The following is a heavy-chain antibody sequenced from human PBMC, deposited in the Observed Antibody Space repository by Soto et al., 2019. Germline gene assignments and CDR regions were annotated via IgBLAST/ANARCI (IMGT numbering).Heavy chain of an antibody. D-gene: IGHD3-3*01. CDR3: TRAPYVLRFFAWLPPGGDYAMDV. Sequence: GGSLRLSCAVSGFSFSSYCMHCVLQVPGKRLVCVSRINGEGSTTTYADSVEGRFSISRDNSENTLYLQMSPLRDEDTAVYYCTRAPYVLRFFAWLPPGGDYAMDVWGQGTTVTVSS. CDR1: GFSFSSYC. CDR2: INGEGSTT. J-gene: IGHJ6*02. V-gene: IGHV3-74*01.